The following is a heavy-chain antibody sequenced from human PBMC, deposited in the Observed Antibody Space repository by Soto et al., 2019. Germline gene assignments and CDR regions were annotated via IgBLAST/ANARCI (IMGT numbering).Heavy chain of an antibody. J-gene: IGHJ4*01. CDR1: GGSISSYY. Sequence: PSETLSLTCTVSGGSISSYYWSWIRQPPGKGLEWIGYIYYIGSTNYNPSLKSRVTISVDTSKNQFSLKLSSVTAADTAIYYCTTDSYITSIIVRFDYWGHGTLVTVSS. CDR2: IYYIGST. V-gene: IGHV4-59*01. CDR3: TTDSYITSIIVRFDY. D-gene: IGHD3-22*01.